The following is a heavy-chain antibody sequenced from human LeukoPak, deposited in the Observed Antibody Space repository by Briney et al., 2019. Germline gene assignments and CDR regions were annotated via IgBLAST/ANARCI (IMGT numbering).Heavy chain of an antibody. V-gene: IGHV3-23*01. J-gene: IGHJ4*02. CDR1: GFTLSSYH. CDR3: SKVSGNGDTPNY. D-gene: IGHD1-1*01. CDR2: ISGSSGAT. Sequence: GGSLRLSCAASGFTLSSYHISWVRQAPGKGLAWVSAISGSSGATFHADSVKGRFTISRDISKNTLYLLMNSLRAEDTAVYYCSKVSGNGDTPNYWGQGTLVTVSS.